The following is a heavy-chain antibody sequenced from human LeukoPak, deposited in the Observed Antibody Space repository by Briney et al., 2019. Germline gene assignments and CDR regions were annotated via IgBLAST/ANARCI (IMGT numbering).Heavy chain of an antibody. V-gene: IGHV3-23*01. Sequence: GGSLRLSCAASGFTFSSYAMSWVRQAPGKGLEWVSAISGSGGSTYYADSVKGRFTISRDNSKNTLYLQMNSLRAEDTALYFCAKDGSWGDYYFYFYIDVWGKGTTVTVSS. CDR1: GFTFSSYA. CDR2: ISGSGGST. CDR3: AKDGSWGDYYFYFYIDV. J-gene: IGHJ6*03. D-gene: IGHD3-16*01.